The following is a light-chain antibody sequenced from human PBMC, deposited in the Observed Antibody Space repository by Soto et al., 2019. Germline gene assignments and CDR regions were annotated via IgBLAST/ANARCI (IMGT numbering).Light chain of an antibody. CDR1: SSDVGGYNY. Sequence: QSVLTQPPSASGSPGQSVAISCTGTSSDVGGYNYVSWYQQHPGKAPKLMIYEVNKRPSGVPDRFSGSKSGNTASLTVSGLQAEDEADYYCSSYTRNDTVVFGGGTKLTVL. CDR2: EVN. V-gene: IGLV2-8*01. J-gene: IGLJ2*01. CDR3: SSYTRNDTVV.